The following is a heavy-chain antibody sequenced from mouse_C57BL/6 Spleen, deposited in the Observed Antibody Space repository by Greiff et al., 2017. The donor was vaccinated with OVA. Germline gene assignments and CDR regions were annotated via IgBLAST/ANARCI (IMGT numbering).Heavy chain of an antibody. CDR2: ISYDGSN. V-gene: IGHV3-6*01. Sequence: EVQLQESGPGLVKPSQSLSLTCSVTGYSITSGYYWNWIRQFPGNKLEWMGYISYDGSNNYNPSLKNRISITRDTSKNQFFLKLNSVTTEDTATYYCARDSLTGTGAWFAYWGQGTLVTVSA. CDR3: ARDSLTGTGAWFAY. J-gene: IGHJ3*01. CDR1: GYSITSGYY. D-gene: IGHD4-1*01.